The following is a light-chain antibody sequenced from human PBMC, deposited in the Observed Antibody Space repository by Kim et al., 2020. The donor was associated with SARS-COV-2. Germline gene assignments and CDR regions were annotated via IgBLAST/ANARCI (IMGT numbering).Light chain of an antibody. Sequence: PGERATLSCSATQSVSSSYLAWYQQKPGQAPRPLIYGASIRATGTPDRFSGRGSGTDFTLPISRLEPKDFAVYYSQQYIISPYTFDQGTRLKF. V-gene: IGKV3-20*01. CDR1: QSVSSSY. CDR3: QQYIISPYT. J-gene: IGKJ2*01. CDR2: GAS.